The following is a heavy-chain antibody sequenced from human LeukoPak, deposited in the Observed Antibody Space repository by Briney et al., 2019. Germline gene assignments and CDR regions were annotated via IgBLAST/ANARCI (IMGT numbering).Heavy chain of an antibody. Sequence: SQTLSLTCTVSGGSISSGDYYWSWIRQPPGKGLEWIGYIYYSGSTYYNPSLKSRVTISVDTSKNQFSLKLNSVTAADTAVYYCARGGGGSKAYYFDYWGQGTLVTVSS. CDR1: GGSISSGDYY. D-gene: IGHD2-15*01. CDR2: IYYSGST. V-gene: IGHV4-30-4*01. J-gene: IGHJ4*02. CDR3: ARGGGGSKAYYFDY.